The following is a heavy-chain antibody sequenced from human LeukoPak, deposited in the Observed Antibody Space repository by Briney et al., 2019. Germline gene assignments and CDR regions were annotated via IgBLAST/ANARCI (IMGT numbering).Heavy chain of an antibody. D-gene: IGHD5-18*01. CDR1: GGSISSYY. CDR2: IYYSGST. Sequence: SETLSLTCTVSGGSISSYYLSWVRQPPGKGLEWIGYIYYSGSTSYNPSLKSRGTISVDTSKNQFSLKLSSVTAADTAVYYCARDRYSYEDDAFDIWGQGTMVTVSS. V-gene: IGHV4-59*01. CDR3: ARDRYSYEDDAFDI. J-gene: IGHJ3*02.